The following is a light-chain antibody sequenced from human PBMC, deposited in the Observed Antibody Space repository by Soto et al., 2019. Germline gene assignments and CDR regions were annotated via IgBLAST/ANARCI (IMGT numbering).Light chain of an antibody. CDR3: QVWDRSSDH. CDR2: DDS. CDR1: NIGRKS. J-gene: IGLJ1*01. Sequence: SYVATQPPSVSVAPVQTARITCGGDNIGRKSVHWYQQKPGQAPVLVVYDDSDRPSGIPERFSGTNSGNTATLAIRRVEAGDEADYYCQVWDRSSDHFGTGTKVTVL. V-gene: IGLV3-21*02.